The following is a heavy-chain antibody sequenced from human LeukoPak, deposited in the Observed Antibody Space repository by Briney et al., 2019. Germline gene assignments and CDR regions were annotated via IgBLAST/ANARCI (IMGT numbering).Heavy chain of an antibody. V-gene: IGHV5-51*01. CDR3: ARPGDSAGYFYGVADM. CDR2: IYAGDSTS. Sequence: GESLKISCKGSGSSFTSYWIAWVRQMSGKGLEWMGMIYAGDSTSRYSPSFQGQVTMSVDKSISTAYLQWNSLKASDTAIYYCARPGDSAGYFYGVADMWGQGTVVTVSS. J-gene: IGHJ3*02. CDR1: GSSFTSYW. D-gene: IGHD3-22*01.